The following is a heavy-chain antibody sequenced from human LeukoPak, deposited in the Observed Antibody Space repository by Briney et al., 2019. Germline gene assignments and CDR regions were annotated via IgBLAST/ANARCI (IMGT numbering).Heavy chain of an antibody. J-gene: IGHJ6*02. CDR3: ARGLRHYYYYGMDV. Sequence: SETLSLTCAVYGGSFSGYYWSWIRQPPGKGLEWIGEINHSGSTNYNPSLKSRDTISVDTSKNQFSLKLSSVTAADTAVYYCARGLRHYYYYGMDVWGQGTTVTVSS. CDR2: INHSGST. V-gene: IGHV4-34*01. CDR1: GGSFSGYY.